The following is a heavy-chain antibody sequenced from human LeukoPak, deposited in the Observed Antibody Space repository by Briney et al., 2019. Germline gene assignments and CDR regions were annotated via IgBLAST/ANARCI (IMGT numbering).Heavy chain of an antibody. Sequence: SETLSLICTVSGGSISSYYWSWIRQPPGKGLDWIGYIYYSGSTNYNPSLKSRVTISVDTSKNQSSLKLSSVTAADTAVYYCARTGHNWSDDGQNGGNWFDPWGQGTLVTVSS. D-gene: IGHD1-1*01. J-gene: IGHJ5*02. CDR3: ARTGHNWSDDGQNGGNWFDP. V-gene: IGHV4-59*08. CDR1: GGSISSYY. CDR2: IYYSGST.